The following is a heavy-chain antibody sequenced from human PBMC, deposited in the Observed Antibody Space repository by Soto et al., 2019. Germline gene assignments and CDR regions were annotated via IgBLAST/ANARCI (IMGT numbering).Heavy chain of an antibody. D-gene: IGHD2-2*02. CDR1: GGTFSSYA. CDR3: ARVLSDIVVVPADIRFLDYYYYYGMDV. Sequence: GXSVKVSCKASGGTFSSYAISWVRQAPVQGLEWMGGIIPIFGTANYAQKFQGRVTITADKSTSTAYMELSSLRSEDTAVYYCARVLSDIVVVPADIRFLDYYYYYGMDVWGQGTKVTVYS. CDR2: IIPIFGTA. J-gene: IGHJ6*02. V-gene: IGHV1-69*06.